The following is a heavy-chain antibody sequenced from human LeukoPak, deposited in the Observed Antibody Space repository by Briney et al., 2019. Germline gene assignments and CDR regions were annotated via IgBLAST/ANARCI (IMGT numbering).Heavy chain of an antibody. CDR2: ISSSGSTI. J-gene: IGHJ4*02. CDR3: AREAAAGTFDY. D-gene: IGHD6-13*01. Sequence: GGSLRLSCAASGFTFSDYYMSWIRQAPGKGLEWVSYISSSGSTIYYADSVEGRFTISRDNAKNSLYLQMSSLRAEDTAVYYCAREAAAGTFDYWGQGTLVTVSS. V-gene: IGHV3-11*01. CDR1: GFTFSDYY.